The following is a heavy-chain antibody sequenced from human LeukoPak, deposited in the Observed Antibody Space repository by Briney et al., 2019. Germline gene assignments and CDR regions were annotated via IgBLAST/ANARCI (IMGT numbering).Heavy chain of an antibody. CDR1: GYTFTGYY. V-gene: IGHV1-2*02. Sequence: ASVKVSCKASGYTFTGYYMHWVRQAPGQGLEWMGWINPNSGGTNYAQKFQGRVTMTRDTSISTAYMELSRLRSDDTAVYYCARCYGYSSSWTSKNYYYYYGMDVWGQGTTVTVSS. J-gene: IGHJ6*02. D-gene: IGHD6-13*01. CDR3: ARCYGYSSSWTSKNYYYYYGMDV. CDR2: INPNSGGT.